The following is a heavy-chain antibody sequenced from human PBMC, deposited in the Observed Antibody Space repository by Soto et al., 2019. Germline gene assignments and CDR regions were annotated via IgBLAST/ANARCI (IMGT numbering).Heavy chain of an antibody. D-gene: IGHD1-26*01. CDR1: GGSISSGGYY. V-gene: IGHV4-31*03. Sequence: SETPSLTCTVSGGSISSGGYYWSWIRQHPGKGLEWIGYIYYSGSTYYNPSLKSRVTISVDTSKNQFSLKLSSVTAADTAVYYCARDSSGSNLVNAFDIWGQGTMVTVSS. J-gene: IGHJ3*02. CDR2: IYYSGST. CDR3: ARDSSGSNLVNAFDI.